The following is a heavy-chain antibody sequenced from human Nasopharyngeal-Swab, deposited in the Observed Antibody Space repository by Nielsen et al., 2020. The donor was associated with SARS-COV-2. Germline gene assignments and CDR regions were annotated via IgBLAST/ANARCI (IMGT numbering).Heavy chain of an antibody. CDR3: ARHTSPWLSRYVPFDI. D-gene: IGHD3-10*01. J-gene: IGHJ3*02. Sequence: SETLSLTCTVSGGSISSSSYYWGWIRQPPGKGLEWIGSIYYSGSTYYNPSLKSRVTISVDTSKNQFSLKLSSVTAADTAAYYCARHTSPWLSRYVPFDIWGQGTMVTVSS. CDR1: GGSISSSSYY. V-gene: IGHV4-39*01. CDR2: IYYSGST.